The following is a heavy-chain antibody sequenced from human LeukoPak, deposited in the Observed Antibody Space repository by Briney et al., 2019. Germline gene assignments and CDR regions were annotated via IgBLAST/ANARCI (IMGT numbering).Heavy chain of an antibody. Sequence: SETLSLTCTVSGGSFSSFYWSWLRQPPGKRLEWIGYVSKSESTNYNPSLKSRVTISVDTSKNQFSLKLRSVTAADTAVYYCARVTGYMIEDYFDYWGQGTLVTVSS. D-gene: IGHD3-22*01. CDR2: VSKSEST. CDR3: ARVTGYMIEDYFDY. CDR1: GGSFSSFY. V-gene: IGHV4-59*01. J-gene: IGHJ4*02.